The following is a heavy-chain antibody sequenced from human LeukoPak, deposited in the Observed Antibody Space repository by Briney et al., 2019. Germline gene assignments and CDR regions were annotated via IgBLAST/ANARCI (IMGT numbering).Heavy chain of an antibody. D-gene: IGHD6-6*01. CDR3: ARGGYSSSGNFDY. Sequence: SETLSLTCTVSGGSISSNSYCWGWIRQPPGKGLESIGSIYYSGSTYYNPSLKSRVTISLDTSKNQFPLKLSSATAADTAVYYCARGGYSSSGNFDYWGQGTLVTVSS. V-gene: IGHV4-39*06. CDR1: GGSISSNSYC. CDR2: IYYSGST. J-gene: IGHJ4*02.